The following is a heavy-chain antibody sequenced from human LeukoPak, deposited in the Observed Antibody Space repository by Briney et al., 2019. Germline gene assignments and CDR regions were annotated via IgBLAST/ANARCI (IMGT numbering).Heavy chain of an antibody. Sequence: PGGSLRLSCAASGFTFSSYEMNWVRQAPGKGLEWVSYISSSGSTIYYAYSVKGRSTFSRDNAKYSLYLQMNSLRAEDTAVYYCAIDIAVVPAATDDYWGQGTLVTVSS. CDR1: GFTFSSYE. CDR2: ISSSGSTI. CDR3: AIDIAVVPAATDDY. J-gene: IGHJ4*02. V-gene: IGHV3-48*03. D-gene: IGHD2-2*01.